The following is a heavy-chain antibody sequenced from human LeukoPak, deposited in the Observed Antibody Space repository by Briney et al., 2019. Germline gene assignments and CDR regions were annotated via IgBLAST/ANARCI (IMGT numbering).Heavy chain of an antibody. Sequence: QPGGSLRLSCAASGFTFSSYAMSWVRQAPGKGLEWVSAISGSGGSTYYADSAKGRFTISRDNSKNTLYLQMNSLRAEDTAVYYCAPLIVAAGTVGWGQGTLVTVSS. CDR2: ISGSGGST. CDR1: GFTFSSYA. J-gene: IGHJ4*02. CDR3: APLIVAAGTVG. V-gene: IGHV3-23*01. D-gene: IGHD6-13*01.